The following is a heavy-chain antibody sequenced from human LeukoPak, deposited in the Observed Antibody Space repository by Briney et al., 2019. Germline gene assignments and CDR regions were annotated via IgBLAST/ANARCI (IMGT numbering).Heavy chain of an antibody. J-gene: IGHJ5*02. V-gene: IGHV4-59*08. Sequence: PSETLSLTCTVSGGSISSYYWSWIRQPPGKGLEWVGYIYYSGSTNYNPSLKSRVTISVDTSKNQFSLKLSSVTAADTAVYYCARRVTISVLNWLDPWGQGTLVTVSS. CDR2: IYYSGST. CDR1: GGSISSYY. CDR3: ARRVTISVLNWLDP. D-gene: IGHD3-3*01.